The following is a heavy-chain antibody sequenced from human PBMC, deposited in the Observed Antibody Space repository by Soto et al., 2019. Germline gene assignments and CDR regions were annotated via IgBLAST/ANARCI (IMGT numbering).Heavy chain of an antibody. D-gene: IGHD5-12*01. CDR3: ARESGQGYFDY. CDR2: IYYSGST. J-gene: IGHJ4*02. CDR1: GGSISSYY. Sequence: SETLSLTCTVSGGSISSYYWSWIRQPPGKGLEWIGYIYYSGSTNYNPSLKSRVTISVDMSKNQFSLKLSSVTAADTAVYYCARESGQGYFDYWGQGTLVTVSS. V-gene: IGHV4-59*01.